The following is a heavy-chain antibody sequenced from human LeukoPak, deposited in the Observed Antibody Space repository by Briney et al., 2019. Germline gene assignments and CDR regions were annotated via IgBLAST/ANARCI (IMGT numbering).Heavy chain of an antibody. D-gene: IGHD3-3*01. CDR2: IYYSGST. CDR3: ARRSEVNFITIFGVVITAGAPFDY. V-gene: IGHV4-59*12. J-gene: IGHJ4*02. CDR1: GGSISSYY. Sequence: PSETLSLTCTVSGGSISSYYWSWIRQPPGKGLEWIGYIYYSGSTNYNPSLKSRVTISVDTSKNQFSLKLSSVTAADTAVYYCARRSEVNFITIFGVVITAGAPFDYWGQGTLVTVSS.